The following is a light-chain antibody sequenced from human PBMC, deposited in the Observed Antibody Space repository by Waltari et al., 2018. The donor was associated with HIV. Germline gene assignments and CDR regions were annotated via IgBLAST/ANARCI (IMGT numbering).Light chain of an antibody. CDR1: QSLLQSIGRNY. Sequence: EIVMIQSTLSLRVGPGERASHSCRSRQSLLQSIGRNYRDWYLQKPGQSPQLLIYLGSNRASGVPDRFSGSGSGTDFTLKISRVEAEDVGVYYCMQALQTPLITFGQGTRLEIK. J-gene: IGKJ5*01. CDR3: MQALQTPLIT. V-gene: IGKV2-28*01. CDR2: LGS.